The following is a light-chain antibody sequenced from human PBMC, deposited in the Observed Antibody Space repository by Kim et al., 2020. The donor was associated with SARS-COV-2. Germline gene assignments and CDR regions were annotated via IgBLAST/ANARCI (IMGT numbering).Light chain of an antibody. CDR2: GKN. CDR1: SLRSYY. CDR3: NSRDSSGNHVV. Sequence: ALGQTDRITCQGDSLRSYYASWYQQKPGQAPLLVIYGKNNRPSGIPDRFSGSSSGNTASLTITGAQAEDEADYYCNSRDSSGNHVVFGGGTQLTVL. V-gene: IGLV3-19*01. J-gene: IGLJ2*01.